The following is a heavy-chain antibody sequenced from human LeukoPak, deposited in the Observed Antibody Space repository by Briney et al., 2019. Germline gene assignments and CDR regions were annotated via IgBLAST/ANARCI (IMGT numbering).Heavy chain of an antibody. V-gene: IGHV4-61*03. Sequence: PSETLSLTCSVSGGSASSGSYYWNWIRQPPGKGLEWIGYIYYSGSTNYNPSLKSRVTISVDTSKNHFSLKLNSVTAADTAVYYCARDRRREAVHAFDIWGQGTKVTVSS. D-gene: IGHD6-19*01. CDR3: ARDRRREAVHAFDI. CDR2: IYYSGST. CDR1: GGSASSGSYY. J-gene: IGHJ3*02.